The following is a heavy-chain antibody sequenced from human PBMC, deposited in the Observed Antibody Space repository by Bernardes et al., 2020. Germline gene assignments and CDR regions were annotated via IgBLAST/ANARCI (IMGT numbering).Heavy chain of an antibody. J-gene: IGHJ5*02. CDR3: ARVHIGCGDGGCYTRRFDP. Sequence: GGSLRLSCGASGFTFSSYWMSWLRQAPGKGPEWVANINQGGSEKYYVGSVKGRFTISRDNAENSLHLQMNSLRADDTAVYYCARVHIGCGDGGCYTRRFDPWGQGTLVTVSS. CDR2: INQGGSEK. D-gene: IGHD2-15*01. V-gene: IGHV3-7*03. CDR1: GFTFSSYW.